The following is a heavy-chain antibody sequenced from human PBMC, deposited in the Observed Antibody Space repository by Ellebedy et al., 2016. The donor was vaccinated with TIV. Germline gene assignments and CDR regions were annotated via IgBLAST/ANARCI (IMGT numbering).Heavy chain of an antibody. D-gene: IGHD1-26*01. Sequence: GGSLRLSXAASGFTFSTYWMSWVRQAPGKGPEWVANIKQEGSERYYVDSVKDRFTISRDNAKSSLYLQMNFLRAEDMAVYYCARDKVEGPTTFNYWGQGALVTVSS. V-gene: IGHV3-7*01. J-gene: IGHJ4*02. CDR1: GFTFSTYW. CDR3: ARDKVEGPTTFNY. CDR2: IKQEGSER.